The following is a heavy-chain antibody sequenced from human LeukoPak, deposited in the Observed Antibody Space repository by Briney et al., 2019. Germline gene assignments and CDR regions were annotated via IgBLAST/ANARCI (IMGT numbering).Heavy chain of an antibody. CDR3: ARDLYSSRTNDAFVI. CDR1: GGSIRSTSYY. J-gene: IGHJ3*02. D-gene: IGHD6-13*01. V-gene: IGHV4-39*07. CDR2: ISYSGST. Sequence: SETLSLTCTVSGGSIRSTSYYWGWIRQPPGKGLEWIGSISYSGSTYHNPSLKSRVSISADTSKNQLSLKLSSVTAADTAVYYCARDLYSSRTNDAFVIWGQGTMVTVSS.